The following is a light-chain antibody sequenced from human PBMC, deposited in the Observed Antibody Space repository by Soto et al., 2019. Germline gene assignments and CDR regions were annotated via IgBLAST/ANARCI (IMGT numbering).Light chain of an antibody. CDR2: EAS. J-gene: IGLJ3*02. Sequence: QSVLAQPASVSGSPGQSITISCTGTSSDIGGYNLVSWYQHHPGKAPKLIIYEASKRPSGVSDRFSGSRSGDTASLTISALQTDDEADYYCYSFAGSATFVFGGGTKQTVL. CDR1: SSDIGGYNL. CDR3: YSFAGSATFV. V-gene: IGLV2-23*02.